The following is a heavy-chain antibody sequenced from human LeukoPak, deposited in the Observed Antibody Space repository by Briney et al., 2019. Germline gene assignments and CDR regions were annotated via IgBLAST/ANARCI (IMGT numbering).Heavy chain of an antibody. Sequence: GGSLRLSCAASGFTFSLYWMHWVRQTPGKGLVWVSRLNSDGSITTYADSVKGRFTTSRDNAKNTLYLQMNSLRAEDTALYYCVREYCGGDCYTDFWGQGTLVTVSS. CDR3: VREYCGGDCYTDF. D-gene: IGHD2-21*02. J-gene: IGHJ4*02. CDR2: LNSDGSIT. CDR1: GFTFSLYW. V-gene: IGHV3-74*01.